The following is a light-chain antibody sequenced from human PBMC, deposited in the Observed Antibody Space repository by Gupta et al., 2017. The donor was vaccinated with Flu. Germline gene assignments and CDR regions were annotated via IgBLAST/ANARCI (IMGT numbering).Light chain of an antibody. Sequence: DIVMTQSPLSLPVTPGEPASISCRSSQSRLHSNGYNYLDWYLQKPGQSPQLLIYLGSNRASGVPDRFSGSGSGTDFTLKISRVEAEDVGVYYCMQSLQTPYTFGQGTXLEIK. V-gene: IGKV2-28*01. CDR1: QSRLHSNGYNY. CDR3: MQSLQTPYT. J-gene: IGKJ2*01. CDR2: LGS.